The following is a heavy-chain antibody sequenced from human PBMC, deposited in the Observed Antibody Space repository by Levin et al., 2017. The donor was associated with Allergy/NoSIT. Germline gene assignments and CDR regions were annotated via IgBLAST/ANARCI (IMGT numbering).Heavy chain of an antibody. CDR3: AKEYSSGWYYFDY. CDR1: GFTFSSYG. V-gene: IGHV3-30*18. CDR2: ISYDGSNK. Sequence: GESLKISCAASGFTFSSYGMHWVRQAPGKGLEWVAVISYDGSNKYYADSVKGRFTISRDNSKNTLYLQMNSLRAEDTAVYYCAKEYSSGWYYFDYWGQGTLVTVSS. J-gene: IGHJ4*02. D-gene: IGHD6-19*01.